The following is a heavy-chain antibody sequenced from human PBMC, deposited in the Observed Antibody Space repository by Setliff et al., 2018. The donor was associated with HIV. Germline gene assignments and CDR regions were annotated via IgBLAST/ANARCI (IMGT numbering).Heavy chain of an antibody. CDR2: IKQDGSDM. CDR1: GLPFYNYW. V-gene: IGHV3-7*04. D-gene: IGHD6-13*01. J-gene: IGHJ5*01. CDR3: VRVAGFSSSWFGY. Sequence: LRLSCVASGLPFYNYWMTWLRRAPGRGLEWVANIKQDGSDMHYIESVKGRLTISRDNARNTLYLEMNSLRVEDAAMYYCVRVAGFSSSWFGYWGQGTLVTVSS.